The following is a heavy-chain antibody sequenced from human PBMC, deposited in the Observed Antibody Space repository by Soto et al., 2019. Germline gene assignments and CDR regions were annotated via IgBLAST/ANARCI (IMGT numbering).Heavy chain of an antibody. V-gene: IGHV4-39*01. CDR2: IYYSGST. Sequence: SETLSLTCTVSGGSISSSSYYWGWIRQPPGKGLEWIGSIYYSGSTYYNPSLKSRVTISVDTSKNQFSLKLSSVTAADTAVYYCARHTDAHDYSNNYFDYWGQGTLVTVSS. D-gene: IGHD4-4*01. J-gene: IGHJ4*02. CDR3: ARHTDAHDYSNNYFDY. CDR1: GGSISSSSYY.